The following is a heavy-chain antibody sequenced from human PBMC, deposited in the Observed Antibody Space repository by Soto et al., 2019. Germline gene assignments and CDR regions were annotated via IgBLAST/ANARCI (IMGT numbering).Heavy chain of an antibody. CDR1: GFTFSIYA. CDR3: VRERQRGV. J-gene: IGHJ6*02. D-gene: IGHD6-25*01. Sequence: EGQLLESGGRLVQPGESLRLSCAASGFTFSIYAMSWARQGPGKGLEWVSVIDASGGTTYTDSVKGRFTISRDNSKNTFYLQINGRRVENTAVYYCVRERQRGVWGQGTTVTVSS. CDR2: IDASGGTT. V-gene: IGHV3-23*01.